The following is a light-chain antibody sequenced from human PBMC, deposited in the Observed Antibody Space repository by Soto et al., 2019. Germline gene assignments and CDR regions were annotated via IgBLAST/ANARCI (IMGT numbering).Light chain of an antibody. CDR3: QQYGISPWT. Sequence: IVLTQSPGTISLSTGERATLSCRASQSVINSYLAWYQHKAGQAPRLLIYGASSRATGIPDKFSGSGSGTDFTLTISRLEPEDYAVYYCQQYGISPWTFGQGTKVEIK. CDR2: GAS. CDR1: QSVINSY. J-gene: IGKJ1*01. V-gene: IGKV3-20*01.